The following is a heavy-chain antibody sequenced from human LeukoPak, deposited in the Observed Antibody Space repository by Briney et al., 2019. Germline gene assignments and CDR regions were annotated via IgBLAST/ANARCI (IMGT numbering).Heavy chain of an antibody. J-gene: IGHJ4*02. CDR3: AKDQSGYYRPFDF. CDR1: GFTFSSYA. V-gene: IGHV3-23*01. CDR2: ISGSGSST. D-gene: IGHD3-22*01. Sequence: LSGGSLRLSCAASGFTFSSYAMSWVRQAPGKGLEWVSAISGSGSSTYYADSVKGRFTISRDNSHNTLYLQMNSLGAEDTAIYYCAKDQSGYYRPFDFWGQGTLVTVSS.